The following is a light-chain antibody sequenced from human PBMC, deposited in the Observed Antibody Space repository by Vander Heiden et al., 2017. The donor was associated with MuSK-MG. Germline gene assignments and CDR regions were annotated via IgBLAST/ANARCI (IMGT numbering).Light chain of an antibody. Sequence: SYELTQPPSVSVSPGQTASITCSGDKLGDKYACWYQQKPGQSPVLVIYQDSKRPSGIPERFSGSNSGNTATLTISGTQAMDEADYYCQAWDSSTAPYVGFGGGTKLTVL. V-gene: IGLV3-1*01. CDR1: KLGDKY. CDR2: QDS. CDR3: QAWDSSTAPYVG. J-gene: IGLJ2*01.